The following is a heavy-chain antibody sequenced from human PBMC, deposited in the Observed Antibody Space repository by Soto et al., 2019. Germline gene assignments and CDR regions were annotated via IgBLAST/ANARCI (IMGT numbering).Heavy chain of an antibody. J-gene: IGHJ4*02. CDR1: GFSFSSYG. Sequence: AGGSLRLSCAASGFSFSSYGMSWVRQAPGKGLDWVANIKHDGSEKYYVDSVEGRFTISRDNTKDSLYLQMNSLRAEDTAVYYCARGGSWGPDFWGQGTLVTVSS. CDR2: IKHDGSEK. V-gene: IGHV3-7*01. CDR3: ARGGSWGPDF. D-gene: IGHD2-15*01.